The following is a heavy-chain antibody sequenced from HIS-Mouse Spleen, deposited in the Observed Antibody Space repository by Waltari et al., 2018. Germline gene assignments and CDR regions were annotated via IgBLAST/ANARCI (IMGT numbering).Heavy chain of an antibody. CDR1: GFTFSSYA. CDR2: LSYDGSNK. CDR3: ARDSYSSSWYFDY. Sequence: QVQLVESGGGVVQPGRSLRLSLAASGFTFSSYAMHWVRQAPGKGQGWVAVLSYDGSNKYYADYVKGRFNISRDNSKNTLYLQMNSLRAEDTAVYYCARDSYSSSWYFDYWGQGTLVTVSS. V-gene: IGHV3-30*04. D-gene: IGHD6-13*01. J-gene: IGHJ4*02.